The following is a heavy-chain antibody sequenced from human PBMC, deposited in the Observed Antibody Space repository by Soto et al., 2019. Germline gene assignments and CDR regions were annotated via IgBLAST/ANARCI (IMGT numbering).Heavy chain of an antibody. J-gene: IGHJ4*02. V-gene: IGHV1-8*01. Sequence: QVQLVQSGAEVKMPGASVKVSCKASGYTFTDYGINWVRQATGQGLEWMGWMNPKSGDTVYAQKFQGRVSMTRATSISTAYMELNSLKSADAAVYYCARGGSSVVGATVYWGQGTLVTVSS. CDR3: ARGGSSVVGATVY. CDR2: MNPKSGDT. CDR1: GYTFTDYG. D-gene: IGHD1-26*01.